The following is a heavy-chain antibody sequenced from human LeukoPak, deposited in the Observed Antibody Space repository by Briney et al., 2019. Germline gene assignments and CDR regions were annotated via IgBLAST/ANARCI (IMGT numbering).Heavy chain of an antibody. CDR1: GFTFSSYS. CDR3: ARDRIVVVPAAHYFDY. Sequence: KPGGSLRLSCAASGFTFSSYSMNWVRQAPGKGLEWVSSISSSSSYIYYADSVKGRFTISRDNAKNSPYLQMNSLRAEDTAVYYCARDRIVVVPAAHYFDYWGQGTLVTVSS. CDR2: ISSSSSYI. D-gene: IGHD2-2*01. V-gene: IGHV3-21*01. J-gene: IGHJ4*02.